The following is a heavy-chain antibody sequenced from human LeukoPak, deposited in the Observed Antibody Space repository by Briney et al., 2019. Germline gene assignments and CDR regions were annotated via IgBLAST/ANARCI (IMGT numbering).Heavy chain of an antibody. Sequence: ASVKVSCKASGYTFTGYYIHWVRQAPGQGLEWMAWINPNSGGTNYAQKFQGRVTMTRDTSISTAYMDLSRLRSDDTAVYSCARLFYYDSSVSAFDYWGQGTLVTVSS. CDR1: GYTFTGYY. D-gene: IGHD3-22*01. CDR3: ARLFYYDSSVSAFDY. J-gene: IGHJ4*02. V-gene: IGHV1-2*02. CDR2: INPNSGGT.